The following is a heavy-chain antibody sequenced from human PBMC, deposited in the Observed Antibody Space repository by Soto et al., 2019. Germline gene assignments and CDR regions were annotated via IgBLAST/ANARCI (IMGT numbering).Heavy chain of an antibody. D-gene: IGHD2-2*03. CDR3: AKDPPSPWIANWVDP. J-gene: IGHJ5*02. CDR1: GFNFNTFA. Sequence: GGSLRLSCAASGFNFNTFAMSWIRLAPGQGLEWVSHISSSGGSRDYADSVRGRFTISRDKSKHVLFLQLNSLRADDTATYYWAKDPPSPWIANWVDPRSKGTRITVSS. CDR2: ISSSGGSR. V-gene: IGHV3-23*01.